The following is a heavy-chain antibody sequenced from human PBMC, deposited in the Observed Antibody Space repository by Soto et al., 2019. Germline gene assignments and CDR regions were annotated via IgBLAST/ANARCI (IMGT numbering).Heavy chain of an antibody. D-gene: IGHD2-15*01. Sequence: GGSLRLSCAASGFTFSSYAMHWVRQAPGKGLEWVAVISYDGSNKYYADSVKGRFTISRDNSKNTLYLQMNSLRAEDTAVYYCARAGRRLVVQNWFDPWGQGTLVTVSS. CDR1: GFTFSSYA. CDR3: ARAGRRLVVQNWFDP. V-gene: IGHV3-30-3*01. J-gene: IGHJ5*02. CDR2: ISYDGSNK.